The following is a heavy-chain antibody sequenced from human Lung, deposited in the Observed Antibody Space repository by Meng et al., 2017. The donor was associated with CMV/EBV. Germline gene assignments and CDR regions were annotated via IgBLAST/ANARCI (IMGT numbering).Heavy chain of an antibody. CDR3: ARAATYYSGSGSYYDS. Sequence: GASXKISCAASGFTFSNYWMSWVRQAPGKGLEWVANIKQDGGERYYVDSVKGRFTISRDNAKNSLYLQMNSLRAEDTAVYFCARAATYYSGSGSYYDSWGQGXLVTVSS. D-gene: IGHD3-10*01. CDR2: IKQDGGER. V-gene: IGHV3-7*04. J-gene: IGHJ4*02. CDR1: GFTFSNYW.